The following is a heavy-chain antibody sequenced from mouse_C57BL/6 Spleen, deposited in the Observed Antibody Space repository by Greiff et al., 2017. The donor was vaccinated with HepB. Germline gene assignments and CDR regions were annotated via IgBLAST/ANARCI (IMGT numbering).Heavy chain of an antibody. Sequence: EVQQQQSGAELVRPGASVKLSCTASGFNIKDYYMHWVKQRPEQGLEWIGRIDPEDGDTEYAPKFQGKATMTADTSSNTAYLQLSSLTSEDTAVYYCTGGGYRFAYWGQGTLVTVSA. CDR1: GFNIKDYY. CDR2: IDPEDGDT. V-gene: IGHV14-1*01. J-gene: IGHJ3*01. CDR3: TGGGYRFAY. D-gene: IGHD2-2*01.